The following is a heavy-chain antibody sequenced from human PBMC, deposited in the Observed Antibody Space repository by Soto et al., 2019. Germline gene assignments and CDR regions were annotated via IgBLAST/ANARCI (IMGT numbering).Heavy chain of an antibody. Sequence: PSETLSLTCAVYGGSFSGYYWSWIRQPPGKGLEWIGEINHSGSTNYNPSLKSRVTISVDTSKNQFSLKLSSVTAADTAVYYCARAGLLYSSSWYYFDYWGQGTQVTVSS. D-gene: IGHD6-13*01. CDR1: GGSFSGYY. V-gene: IGHV4-34*01. CDR2: INHSGST. CDR3: ARAGLLYSSSWYYFDY. J-gene: IGHJ4*02.